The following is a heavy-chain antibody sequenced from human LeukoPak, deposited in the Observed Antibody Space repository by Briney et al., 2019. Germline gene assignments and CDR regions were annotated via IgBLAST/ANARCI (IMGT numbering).Heavy chain of an antibody. V-gene: IGHV3-48*03. CDR2: ISSTSITI. CDR1: GFTFSSYE. Sequence: GGSLRLSCAASGFTFSSYEMNWVRQAPGKGLEWVSYISSTSITIYYADSVKGRFTISRDNSKNSLYLQMNSLRAEDTAVYYCARDMERSFWYFDLWGRGTLVTVSS. CDR3: ARDMERSFWYFDL. D-gene: IGHD3-10*01. J-gene: IGHJ2*01.